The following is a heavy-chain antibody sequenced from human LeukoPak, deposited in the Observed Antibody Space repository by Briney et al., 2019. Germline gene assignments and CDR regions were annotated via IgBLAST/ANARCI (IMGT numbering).Heavy chain of an antibody. CDR2: IFPADSDV. Sequence: GESLKIACKGSGFSFDTYWIGWVRQMPGKGLEWMGMIFPADSDVRKSPSFQGQVTISADRSISTAYLQWSSLKASDTAVYYCARRYYGSGSYYNWFDPWGQGTLVTVSS. CDR3: ARRYYGSGSYYNWFDP. J-gene: IGHJ5*02. CDR1: GFSFDTYW. D-gene: IGHD3-10*01. V-gene: IGHV5-51*01.